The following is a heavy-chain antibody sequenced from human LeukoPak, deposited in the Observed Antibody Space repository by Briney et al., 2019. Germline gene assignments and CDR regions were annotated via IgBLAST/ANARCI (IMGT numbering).Heavy chain of an antibody. J-gene: IGHJ4*02. CDR3: ARGFDSAKDFDY. CDR1: GGSISSGGYY. CDR2: IYHSGST. V-gene: IGHV4-30-2*01. Sequence: PSQTLSLTCTVSGGSISSGGYYWSWIRQPPGKGLEWIGYIYHSGSTYYNPSLKCRVTISVDRSKNQFSLKLSSVTAADTAVYYCARGFDSAKDFDYWGQGTLVTVSS. D-gene: IGHD3-10*01.